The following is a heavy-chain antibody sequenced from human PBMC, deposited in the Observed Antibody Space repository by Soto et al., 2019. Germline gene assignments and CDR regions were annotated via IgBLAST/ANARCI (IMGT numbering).Heavy chain of an antibody. Sequence: VGSLRLSCAASGFTFSSYAMSWVRQAPGKGLEWVSAISGSGGSTYYADSVKGRFTISRDNSKNTLYLQMNSLRAEDTAVYYCAKDSTIFGVVTTFPGYYFDYWGQGTLVNVSS. CDR3: AKDSTIFGVVTTFPGYYFDY. V-gene: IGHV3-23*01. CDR1: GFTFSSYA. D-gene: IGHD3-3*01. J-gene: IGHJ4*02. CDR2: ISGSGGST.